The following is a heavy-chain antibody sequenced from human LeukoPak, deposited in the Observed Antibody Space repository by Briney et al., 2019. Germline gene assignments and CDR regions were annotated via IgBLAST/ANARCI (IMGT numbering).Heavy chain of an antibody. Sequence: ASVKVSCKASGYTFTSYAMHWVRQAPGQRLEWMGWINAGNGNTKYSQEFQGRVTITRDTSASTAYMELSSLRSEDMAVYYCARDVGEYCSSTNCYASHYWGQGTLVTVSS. J-gene: IGHJ4*02. D-gene: IGHD2-2*01. CDR3: ARDVGEYCSSTNCYASHY. V-gene: IGHV1-3*03. CDR2: INAGNGNT. CDR1: GYTFTSYA.